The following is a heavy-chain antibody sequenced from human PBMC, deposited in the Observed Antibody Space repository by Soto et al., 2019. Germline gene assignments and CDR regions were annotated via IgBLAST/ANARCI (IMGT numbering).Heavy chain of an antibody. V-gene: IGHV4-39*02. D-gene: IGHD3-22*01. CDR1: GGSISSSSYY. Sequence: SETLSLTCTVSGGSISSSSYYWGWIRQPPGKGLEWIGSIYYSGSIYYNPSLKSRVTISVDTSKNQFSLKLSSVTAADTAVYYCARDDDYYDSSLDPNFDYWGQGTLVTVSS. CDR2: IYYSGSI. J-gene: IGHJ4*02. CDR3: ARDDDYYDSSLDPNFDY.